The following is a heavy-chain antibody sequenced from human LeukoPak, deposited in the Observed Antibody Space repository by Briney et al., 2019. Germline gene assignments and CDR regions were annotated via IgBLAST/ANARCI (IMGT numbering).Heavy chain of an antibody. J-gene: IGHJ4*02. Sequence: PSETLSLTCTVSGGSISSYYWSWIRQPPGKGLEWIGYIYYSGSTNYNPSLKSRVTISVDTSKNQFSLKLSSVTAADTAVYYCARSTGYHPDYWGQGTLVTVSS. D-gene: IGHD1-14*01. CDR1: GGSISSYY. V-gene: IGHV4-59*08. CDR3: ARSTGYHPDY. CDR2: IYYSGST.